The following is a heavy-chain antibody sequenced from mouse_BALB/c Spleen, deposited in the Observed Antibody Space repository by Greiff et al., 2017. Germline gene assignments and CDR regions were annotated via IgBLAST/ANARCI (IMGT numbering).Heavy chain of an antibody. J-gene: IGHJ2*01. CDR3: EGYDYGGDY. CDR2: INPSNGRT. D-gene: IGHD2-4*01. V-gene: IGHV1S81*02. Sequence: QVQLQQPGAELVKPGASVKLSCKASGYTFTSYWLHWVKQRPGQGLEWIGEINPSNGRTNYNEKFKSKATLTVDKSSSTAYMQLSSLTSEDSAVYDCEGYDYGGDYGGQGTALTVAS. CDR1: GYTFTSYW.